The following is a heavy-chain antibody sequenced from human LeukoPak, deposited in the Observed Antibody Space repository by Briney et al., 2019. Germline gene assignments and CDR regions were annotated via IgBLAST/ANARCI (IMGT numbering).Heavy chain of an antibody. CDR1: GFTFTNTW. V-gene: IGHV3-15*01. J-gene: IGHJ4*02. D-gene: IGHD3-22*01. CDR3: ATYAGYYDSSGSLKFYFNY. Sequence: GGSLRLSCAASGFTFTNTWMSWVRQAPGKGLEWVGYIKSKGSGGTADYAAPVKGRFTISRDDSKNTQHLQMNSLKTEDTAVYYCATYAGYYDSSGSLKFYFNYWGQGTLVTVSS. CDR2: IKSKGSGGTA.